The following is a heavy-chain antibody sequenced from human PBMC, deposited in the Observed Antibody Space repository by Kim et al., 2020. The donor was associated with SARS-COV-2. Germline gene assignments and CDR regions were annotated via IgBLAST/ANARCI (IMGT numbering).Heavy chain of an antibody. CDR3: ARSEGRASWHQFDH. J-gene: IGHJ5*02. CDR1: SDSFSAYY. V-gene: IGHV4-59*01. CDR2: IFYGGDT. Sequence: SETLSLTCTVSSDSFSAYYWSWIRHLPGKGLEWIGYIFYGGDTTCNPSLKSRVTISLDTFRNEFSLDLTSVTDADTAGYYCARSEGRASWHQFDHWGPG.